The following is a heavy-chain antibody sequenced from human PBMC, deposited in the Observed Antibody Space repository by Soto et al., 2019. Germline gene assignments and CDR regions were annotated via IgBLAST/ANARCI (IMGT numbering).Heavy chain of an antibody. J-gene: IGHJ4*02. Sequence: QVQLVQSGAEVKKPGVSVKVSCKASGYTFTSYDINWVRQATGQGLEWMGWMNPNSGNRGYAQKFQGRVTMTRDTSISTAYMEVSSLRSEDTAVYYCARGQDYYDSSGYNDYWGQGTLVTVSS. V-gene: IGHV1-8*01. CDR2: MNPNSGNR. CDR1: GYTFTSYD. D-gene: IGHD3-22*01. CDR3: ARGQDYYDSSGYNDY.